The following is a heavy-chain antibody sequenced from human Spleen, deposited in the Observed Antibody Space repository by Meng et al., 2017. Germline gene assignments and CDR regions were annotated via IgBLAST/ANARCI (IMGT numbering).Heavy chain of an antibody. V-gene: IGHV4-39*07. D-gene: IGHD3-10*01. J-gene: IGHJ4*02. CDR1: GGSISTSGYY. CDR2: IYHSGST. CDR3: TRGSGGSV. Sequence: QPQLQESGPGLVKPSEALSLTCSVSGGSISTSGYYWGWIRQPPGKGLEWIGYIYHSGSTYYNPSLKSRVAISVDRSKNQFSLKLSSVTAADTAVYYCTRGSGGSVWGQGTLVTVSS.